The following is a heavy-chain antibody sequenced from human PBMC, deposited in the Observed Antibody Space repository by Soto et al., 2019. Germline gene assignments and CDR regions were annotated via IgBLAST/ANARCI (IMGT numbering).Heavy chain of an antibody. D-gene: IGHD3-3*01. CDR2: INHSGST. Sequence: QVQLQQWGAGLLKPSETLSLTCAVYGGSFSGYYWSWIRQPPGKGLEWIGEINHSGSTNYNPSLKSRVTISVDTSKNQFSLELSSVTAADTAVYYCARGFWSGYSGGSWFDPWGQGTLVTVSS. CDR1: GGSFSGYY. J-gene: IGHJ5*02. V-gene: IGHV4-34*01. CDR3: ARGFWSGYSGGSWFDP.